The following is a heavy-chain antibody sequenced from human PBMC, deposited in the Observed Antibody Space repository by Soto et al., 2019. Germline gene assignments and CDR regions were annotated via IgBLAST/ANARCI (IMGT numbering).Heavy chain of an antibody. CDR3: ARDAGDYGDANLDY. J-gene: IGHJ4*02. D-gene: IGHD4-17*01. V-gene: IGHV4-31*03. Sequence: QVQLQESGPRLVEPSQTLSLTCSVSGGSISSGGYYWSWIRQHPGKGLEWIGNIYYSGRTYYKPSLKSRTIISVDMTKNHFSLRLRSVTVADTAVYYCARDAGDYGDANLDYWGQGTLVTVSS. CDR2: IYYSGRT. CDR1: GGSISSGGYY.